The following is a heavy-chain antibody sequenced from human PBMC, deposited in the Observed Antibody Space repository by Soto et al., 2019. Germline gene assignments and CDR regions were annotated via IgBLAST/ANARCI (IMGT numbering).Heavy chain of an antibody. D-gene: IGHD2-21*01. J-gene: IGHJ4*02. CDR1: GFTFGHYV. Sequence: GGSLRLSCVASGFTFGHYVLNWVRQAPGKGLEWVAVISFDSSNRYYSDSVRGRFTISRDNPKDTLYLQMDTLRPEDTAMYYCVKAFSIYGYSEFDQWGQGTQVTVSS. CDR2: ISFDSSNR. CDR3: VKAFSIYGYSEFDQ. V-gene: IGHV3-30*18.